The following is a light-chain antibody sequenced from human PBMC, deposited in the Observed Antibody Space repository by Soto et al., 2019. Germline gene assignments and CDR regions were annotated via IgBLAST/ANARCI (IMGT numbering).Light chain of an antibody. V-gene: IGLV1-51*01. J-gene: IGLJ2*01. CDR3: GTWDSSLSAVV. CDR2: DNN. CDR1: SSNIGNNY. Sequence: QPVLTQPPSVSAAPGQKVTISCSGSSSNIGNNYVSWYQQLPGTAPKLLIYDNNKRPSGIPDRFSGSKSGTSATLGITGLQTGDEADDYCGTWDSSLSAVVFGGGTKLTVL.